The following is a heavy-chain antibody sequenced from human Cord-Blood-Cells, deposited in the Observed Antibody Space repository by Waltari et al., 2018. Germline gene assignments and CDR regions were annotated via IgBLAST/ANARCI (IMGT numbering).Heavy chain of an antibody. CDR1: GYSISSGYY. V-gene: IGHV4-38-2*02. J-gene: IGHJ5*02. CDR3: ARVRWDSSSWYWFDP. D-gene: IGHD6-13*01. CDR2: IYHSGST. Sequence: QVQLQESGPGLVKPSETLSLTCTVSGYSISSGYYWGWIRQPPGKGLEWIGSIYHSGSTYYNPALKSRVTISVDTSKNQFSRKLSSVTAADTAVYYCARVRWDSSSWYWFDPWGQGTLVTVSS.